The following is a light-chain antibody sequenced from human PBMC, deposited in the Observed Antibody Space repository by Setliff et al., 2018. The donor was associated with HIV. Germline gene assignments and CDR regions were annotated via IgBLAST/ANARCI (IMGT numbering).Light chain of an antibody. CDR1: SSDVGGYNY. Sequence: QSALTQPASVSGSPGQSITISCTGTSSDVGGYNYVSWYQQHPGKAPKLMIYEVSNRPSGVSNRFSGSKSGNTASLTISGLQAEDEAGYYCSSYTGTSTLVFGTGTKGTVL. CDR2: EVS. CDR3: SSYTGTSTLV. V-gene: IGLV2-14*01. J-gene: IGLJ1*01.